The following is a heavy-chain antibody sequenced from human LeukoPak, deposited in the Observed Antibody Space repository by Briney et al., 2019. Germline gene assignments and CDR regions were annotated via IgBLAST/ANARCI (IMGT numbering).Heavy chain of an antibody. D-gene: IGHD7-27*01. Sequence: ASVKVSCKASGYTLTSYAMHWVRQAPGQRLEWMGWINAGNGNTKYSQKFQGRVTITRDTSASTAYMELSSLRSEDTAVYYCALGIPPTEMIHYWGQGTLVTVSS. CDR2: INAGNGNT. CDR3: ALGIPPTEMIHY. J-gene: IGHJ4*02. V-gene: IGHV1-3*01. CDR1: GYTLTSYA.